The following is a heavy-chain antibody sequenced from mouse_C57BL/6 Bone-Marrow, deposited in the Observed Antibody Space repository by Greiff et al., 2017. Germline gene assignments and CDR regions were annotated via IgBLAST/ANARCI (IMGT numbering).Heavy chain of an antibody. Sequence: QVQLQQSGAELVRPATSVKVSCKASGYAFTNYLIEWVKQRPGQGLEWIGVINPGSGGTNYNEKFKGKATLTADKSSSTAYMQLSSLTSEDSAVYFCARSGNGSPLYYFDYWGQGTTLTVSS. CDR1: GYAFTNYL. J-gene: IGHJ2*01. V-gene: IGHV1-54*01. CDR3: ARSGNGSPLYYFDY. CDR2: INPGSGGT. D-gene: IGHD2-2*01.